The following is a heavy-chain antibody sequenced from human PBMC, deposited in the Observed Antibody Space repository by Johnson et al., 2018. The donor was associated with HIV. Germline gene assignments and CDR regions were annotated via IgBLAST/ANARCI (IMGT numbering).Heavy chain of an antibody. J-gene: IGHJ3*01. V-gene: IGHV3-15*01. D-gene: IGHD2-8*02. CDR2: IKSKTDGGTT. Sequence: VLLLESGGGLVKPGGSLRLSCAASGFTFSNAWMSWVRQAPGKGLEWVGRIKSKTDGGTTDYAAPVNGRFTISRDDSKNTLYLQMNSLRPEDTAVYYCAKLHCAGGVCDYDILYDAFDVWGQGTMVTVSS. CDR1: GFTFSNAW. CDR3: AKLHCAGGVCDYDILYDAFDV.